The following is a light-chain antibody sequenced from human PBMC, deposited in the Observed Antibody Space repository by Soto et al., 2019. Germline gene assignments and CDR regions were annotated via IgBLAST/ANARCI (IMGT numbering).Light chain of an antibody. CDR3: QQYYNIPYT. CDR2: WAS. Sequence: DIVLTQSPDSLAVSLGERATINCKSSQSVFYSSNNKNYLAWYQQKPGQPPKLLIYWASTRESGVPDRSSGSGSGADFTLTISSLRAEDVAVYYCQQYYNIPYTFGQGTKLEIK. CDR1: QSVFYSSNNKNY. J-gene: IGKJ2*01. V-gene: IGKV4-1*01.